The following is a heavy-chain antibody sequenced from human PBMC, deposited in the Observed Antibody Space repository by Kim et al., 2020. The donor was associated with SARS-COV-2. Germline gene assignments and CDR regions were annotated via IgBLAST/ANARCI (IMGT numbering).Heavy chain of an antibody. Sequence: SETLSLTCTVSGCSVSSGSYYWSWIRQPPGKGLEYIGYIYYSGTTNYNPSLKSRVTISVDTSKNQFSLMLSSVTAAATAVYYCARDRDLYNGMDVWGHGT. CDR2: IYYSGTT. J-gene: IGHJ6*02. CDR3: ARDRDLYNGMDV. V-gene: IGHV4-61*01. D-gene: IGHD2-2*02. CDR1: GCSVSSGSYY.